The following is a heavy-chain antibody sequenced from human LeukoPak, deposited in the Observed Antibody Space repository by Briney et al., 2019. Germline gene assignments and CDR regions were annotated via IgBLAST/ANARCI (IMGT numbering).Heavy chain of an antibody. CDR2: ISGNGGST. J-gene: IGHJ4*02. CDR1: GFTFSYYG. V-gene: IGHV3-23*01. D-gene: IGHD3-22*01. CDR3: AKGAYYDL. Sequence: GGTLRLSCAASGFTFSYYGLSWVRQAPGKGLEWVSTISGNGGSTYYPDSVKGRFTISRDNSKNTLYLQMNSLRAEDTAVYYCAKGAYYDLWGQGTLVTVSS.